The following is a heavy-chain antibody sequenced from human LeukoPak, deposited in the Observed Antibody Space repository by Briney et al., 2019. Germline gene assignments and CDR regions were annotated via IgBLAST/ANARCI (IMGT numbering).Heavy chain of an antibody. V-gene: IGHV4-4*07. CDR3: ARVRSSGEPHLDF. CDR1: GASMTNYN. Sequence: SETLSLTCTVSGASMTNYNWSSRRQPAGKGLEWIGRFYTSEDTNYNPSLKSRVTMSVDTSKNQFSLKLSSVTAADTAVYYCARVRSSGEPHLDFWGQGTLVTVSS. D-gene: IGHD3-10*01. J-gene: IGHJ4*02. CDR2: FYTSEDT.